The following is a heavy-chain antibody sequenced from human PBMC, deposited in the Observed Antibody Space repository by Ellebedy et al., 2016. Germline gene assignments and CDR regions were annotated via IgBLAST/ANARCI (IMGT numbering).Heavy chain of an antibody. D-gene: IGHD6-19*01. Sequence: ASVKVSCKASGYTFTSYAMHWVRQAPGQRLEWMGWINAGNGNTKYSQKFQGRVTITRDTSASTAYMELRSLRSDDTAVYYCARDSGSSGWSDYWGQGILVTVSS. V-gene: IGHV1-3*01. CDR3: ARDSGSSGWSDY. J-gene: IGHJ4*02. CDR1: GYTFTSYA. CDR2: INAGNGNT.